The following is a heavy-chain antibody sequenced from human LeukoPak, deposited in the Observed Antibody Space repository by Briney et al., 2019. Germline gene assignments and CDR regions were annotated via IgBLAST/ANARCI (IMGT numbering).Heavy chain of an antibody. CDR2: INHNGNVN. D-gene: IGHD3-16*01. CDR3: ARGGGLDV. J-gene: IGHJ6*02. Sequence: GGSLRLSCAASGFTFSSYWMNWARQAPGKGLEWVASINHNGNVNYYVDSVKGRFIISRDNAKNSLYLQMSNLRAEDTAVYFCARGGGLDVWGQGATVTVSS. CDR1: GFTFSSYW. V-gene: IGHV3-7*03.